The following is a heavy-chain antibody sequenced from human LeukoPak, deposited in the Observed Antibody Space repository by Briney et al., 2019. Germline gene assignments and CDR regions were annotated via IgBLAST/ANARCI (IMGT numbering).Heavy chain of an antibody. CDR2: INPNSGAT. V-gene: IGHV1-2*02. CDR1: GYTFTGYH. Sequence: PSVTVSCKASGYTFTGYHMHWVRQAPGQGLEWMAWINPNSGATDYAQKFQGRVTMTRDTSTSTAYMELSRLRSDDTAVYYCARLNGNHFDYWGQGTLVTVSS. J-gene: IGHJ4*02. CDR3: ARLNGNHFDY. D-gene: IGHD1-14*01.